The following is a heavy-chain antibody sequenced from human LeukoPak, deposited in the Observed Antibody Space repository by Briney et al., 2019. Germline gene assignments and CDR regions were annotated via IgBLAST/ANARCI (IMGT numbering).Heavy chain of an antibody. J-gene: IGHJ6*03. CDR1: GGSITSGRYY. CDR3: ARGVVTDDYYTDV. D-gene: IGHD2-21*02. CDR2: LYTNDNT. V-gene: IGHV4-61*02. Sequence: SETLSLTCSVSGGSITSGRYYWTWIRQPAGKGLEWIGRLYTNDNTNYDPSLESRVSISVDTPKSQFYLQLTSVTAADTAVYFCARGVVTDDYYTDVWGKGITVIVSS.